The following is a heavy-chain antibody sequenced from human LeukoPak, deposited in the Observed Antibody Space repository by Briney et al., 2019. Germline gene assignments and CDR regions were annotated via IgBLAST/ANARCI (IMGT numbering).Heavy chain of an antibody. D-gene: IGHD5-18*01. CDR2: IYYSGST. V-gene: IGHV4-59*08. CDR1: GGSISSYY. J-gene: IGHJ5*02. Sequence: SETPSLTCTVSGGSISSYYWSWIRQPPGKGLEWIGYIYYSGSTNYNPSLKSRVTISVDTSKNQFSLKLRSLTAADTAVYYCARHVGYGSNWFDPWGQGTLVTVSS. CDR3: ARHVGYGSNWFDP.